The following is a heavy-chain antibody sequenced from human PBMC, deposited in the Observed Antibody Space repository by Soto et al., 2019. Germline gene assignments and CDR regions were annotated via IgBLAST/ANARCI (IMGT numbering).Heavy chain of an antibody. CDR2: IGGSGTGGRT. V-gene: IGHV3-23*01. CDR1: GLTFSTYA. CDR3: AKSPGGLDGYNSDYYGMDV. D-gene: IGHD5-12*01. J-gene: IGHJ6*02. Sequence: EVHLLESGGDLVQPGGSLRLSCTASGLTFSTYAMSWVRQAPGKWLEWVSAIGGSGTGGRTYYADSVKGRFTISRDNSKNTVYLQMNSLRADDMAVYYCAKSPGGLDGYNSDYYGMDVWGQGTTVTVSS.